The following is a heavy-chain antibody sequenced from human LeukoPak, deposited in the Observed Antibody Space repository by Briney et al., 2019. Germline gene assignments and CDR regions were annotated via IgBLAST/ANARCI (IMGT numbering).Heavy chain of an antibody. CDR1: GFTFSSYA. Sequence: GGPLRLSCAASGFTFSSYAMSWVRQAPGKGLEWVAVTSSDLNVKLYADSMKGRFTISRDNSRSTLYLQMNSLRPEDTAIYYCAREGYYGSGSPPSLYFDYWGQGTLVTVSS. D-gene: IGHD3-10*01. CDR3: AREGYYGSGSPPSLYFDY. CDR2: TSSDLNVK. J-gene: IGHJ4*02. V-gene: IGHV3-30*03.